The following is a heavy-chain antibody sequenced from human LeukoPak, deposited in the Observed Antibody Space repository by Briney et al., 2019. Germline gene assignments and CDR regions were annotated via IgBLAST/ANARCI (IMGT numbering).Heavy chain of an antibody. CDR3: ARVNDYVWGSYEDY. CDR2: INHNGNVN. D-gene: IGHD3-16*01. CDR1: GFTFSSYW. V-gene: IGHV3-7*03. Sequence: GGSLRLSCAASGFTFSSYWMNWARQAPGKGLEWVASINHNGNVNYYVDSVKGRFTISRDNAKNSLYLQMNSLRAEDTAVYYCARVNDYVWGSYEDYWGQGTLVTVSS. J-gene: IGHJ4*02.